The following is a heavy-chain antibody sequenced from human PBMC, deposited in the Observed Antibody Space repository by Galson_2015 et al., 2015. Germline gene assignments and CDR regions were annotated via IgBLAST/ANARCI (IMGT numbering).Heavy chain of an antibody. CDR1: GFTFSTYS. D-gene: IGHD3-10*01. J-gene: IGHJ6*03. CDR3: VRERNSGTGTYYYYMDV. Sequence: SLRLSCAASGFTFSTYSMNWVRQAPGKALEWVASISSTGTYKFYAGSLKGRFTISRDNAMNSLFLQMNSLRAEDTAMYYCVRERNSGTGTYYYYMDVWGTGTTVTVSS. V-gene: IGHV3-21*01. CDR2: ISSTGTYK.